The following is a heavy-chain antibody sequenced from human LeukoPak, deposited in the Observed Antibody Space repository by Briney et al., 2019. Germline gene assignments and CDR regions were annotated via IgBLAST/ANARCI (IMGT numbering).Heavy chain of an antibody. CDR3: ARSRQASGLLGS. Sequence: PSETLSLTCTVSGGSISGSNYYWGWLRQSPGKGLEWIGSISNRGSTYYNPSLKSRVTLSVDTSKNQFSLNLSSVTAADTAVYFCARSRQASGLLGSWGQGTLVAVSS. J-gene: IGHJ5*01. V-gene: IGHV4-39*07. CDR1: GGSISGSNYY. CDR2: ISNRGST. D-gene: IGHD3-10*01.